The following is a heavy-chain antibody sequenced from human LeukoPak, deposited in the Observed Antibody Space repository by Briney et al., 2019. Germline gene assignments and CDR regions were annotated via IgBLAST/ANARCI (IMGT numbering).Heavy chain of an antibody. CDR2: ISYSGST. D-gene: IGHD6-19*01. J-gene: IGHJ4*02. V-gene: IGHV4-39*02. CDR3: SREPSAYSSGWSEVPYCDY. Sequence: SETLSLTCTASSGSISSTGYYWGWIRPPPGKGLEWLVSISYSGSTSYNPSHKRRTTISVNTTKNQYSQKQSSVTAADTAVYYCSREPSAYSSGWSEVPYCDYWGQGTLVTVSS. CDR1: SGSISSTGYY.